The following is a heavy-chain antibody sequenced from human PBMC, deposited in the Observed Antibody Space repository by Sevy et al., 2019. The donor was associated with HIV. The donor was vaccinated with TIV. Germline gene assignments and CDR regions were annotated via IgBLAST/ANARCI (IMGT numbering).Heavy chain of an antibody. Sequence: GGSLRPSCGASGFAFSRYGMHWVRQAPGKGLEWVAVIWHDGNYKYYADSVKGRFTISRDNSKNTLYLQMNSLRGDDSAVYFCARDPLYYSHRDSYHLKYYFDYWGQGTQVTVSS. D-gene: IGHD3-10*01. V-gene: IGHV3-33*01. CDR2: IWHDGNYK. CDR1: GFAFSRYG. J-gene: IGHJ4*02. CDR3: ARDPLYYSHRDSYHLKYYFDY.